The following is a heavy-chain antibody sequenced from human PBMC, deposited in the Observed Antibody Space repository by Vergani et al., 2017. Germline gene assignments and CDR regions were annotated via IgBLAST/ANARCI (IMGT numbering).Heavy chain of an antibody. CDR3: VRDFPRGYYYVSGAYHSYGMDV. V-gene: IGHV4-61*02. D-gene: IGHD3-10*02. CDR1: GDFISSGSYY. CDR2: VYSSGSA. J-gene: IGHJ6*02. Sequence: QVQLQESGPGLLKPSQTLSLTCTVSGDFISSGSYYWSWIRQPAGKGLEWIGRVYSSGSANYNPSLKSRVTISVDASMNQFSLKLSSVTAADTAVYYCVRDFPRGYYYVSGAYHSYGMDVWGQGTTVTVSS.